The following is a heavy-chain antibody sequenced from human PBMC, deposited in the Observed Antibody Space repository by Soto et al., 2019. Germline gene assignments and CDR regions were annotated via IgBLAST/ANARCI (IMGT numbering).Heavy chain of an antibody. Sequence: GGSLRLSCAASGFTFSDSAMHWVRQASGKGLEWVGRMRSKSNNDATTYVESVRGRFTISRDDSKNTAYLQMNSLKTEDTAVYYCTTLTGDNAFDIWGQGTMVTVSS. CDR1: GFTFSDSA. CDR3: TTLTGDNAFDI. J-gene: IGHJ3*02. CDR2: MRSKSNNDAT. D-gene: IGHD1-20*01. V-gene: IGHV3-73*01.